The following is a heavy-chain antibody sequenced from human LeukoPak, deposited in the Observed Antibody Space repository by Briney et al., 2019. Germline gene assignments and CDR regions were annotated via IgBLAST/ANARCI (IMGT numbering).Heavy chain of an antibody. CDR1: GYTFTGYY. V-gene: IGHV1-2*02. Sequence: GASVKVSCKASGYTFTGYYMHWVRQAPGQGLEWMGWINPNSGGTNYAQKFQGRVTMTRDTSISTAYMELSRLRSDDTAVYYCVRDIEGVEDSSAPTHYWGQGTLVTVSS. D-gene: IGHD3-22*01. CDR3: VRDIEGVEDSSAPTHY. CDR2: INPNSGGT. J-gene: IGHJ4*02.